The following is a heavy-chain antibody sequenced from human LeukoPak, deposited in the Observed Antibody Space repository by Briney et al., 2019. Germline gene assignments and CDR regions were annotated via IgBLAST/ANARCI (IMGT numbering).Heavy chain of an antibody. J-gene: IGHJ4*02. Sequence: GGSLRLSCAASGFTFTSSWMSWVRQAPGKGLEWVAHIKQDGSDKYYVDSVKGRFTISRDNAKNSLYLQLNSLRVEDTAMYYCARHSSGSYYTYWGQGTLVTVSS. CDR3: ARHSSGSYYTY. D-gene: IGHD3-10*01. CDR1: GFTFTSSW. V-gene: IGHV3-7*01. CDR2: IKQDGSDK.